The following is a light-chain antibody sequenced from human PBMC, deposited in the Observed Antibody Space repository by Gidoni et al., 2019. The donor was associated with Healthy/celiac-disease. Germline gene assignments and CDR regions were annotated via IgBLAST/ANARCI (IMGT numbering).Light chain of an antibody. Sequence: QSALTQPASVSGSPGQSVTISCTVTSSDVGGYNYVSWSQQHPGNAPKLMIYEVSNRPSGVSNRFSGSKSGNTASLTISGLQAEDEADYYCSSYASSGTLLFGGGTQLTVL. CDR2: EVS. V-gene: IGLV2-14*01. CDR3: SSYASSGTLL. J-gene: IGLJ2*01. CDR1: SSDVGGYNY.